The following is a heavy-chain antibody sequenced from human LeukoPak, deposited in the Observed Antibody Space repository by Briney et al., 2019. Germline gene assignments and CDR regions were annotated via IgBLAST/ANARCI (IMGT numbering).Heavy chain of an antibody. J-gene: IGHJ4*02. CDR2: ISSSSSYI. CDR1: GFTFSSYS. Sequence: PGDSLRLSCAASGFTFSSYSMNWVRQAPGKGLEWVSSISSSSSYIYYADSVKGRFTISRDNAKNSLYLQMNSLRAEDTAVYYCASRSRSGGSFDYWGQGTLVTVSS. D-gene: IGHD2-15*01. CDR3: ASRSRSGGSFDY. V-gene: IGHV3-21*01.